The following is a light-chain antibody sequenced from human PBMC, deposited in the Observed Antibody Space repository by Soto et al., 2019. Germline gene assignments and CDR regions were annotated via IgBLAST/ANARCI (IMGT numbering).Light chain of an antibody. J-gene: IGLJ1*01. CDR3: CSYAGSYTYV. CDR1: SSDVGGYNY. Sequence: QSVLTKPRSVSGSPGQSVTISCTGTSSDVGGYNYVSWYQQHPGKAPKLMIYDVRKWPSGVPDRFSGSKSGNTASLTISGLQAEDEADYYCCSYAGSYTYVFGTGTKLTVL. CDR2: DVR. V-gene: IGLV2-11*01.